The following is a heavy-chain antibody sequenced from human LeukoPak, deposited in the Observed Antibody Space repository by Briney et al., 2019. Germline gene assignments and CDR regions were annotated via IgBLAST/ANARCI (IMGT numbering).Heavy chain of an antibody. V-gene: IGHV3-21*01. CDR2: ISGSNSYI. D-gene: IGHD6-13*01. CDR1: GFTFNSYS. Sequence: PGGSLRLSCAASGFTFNSYSMNWVRQAPGKGLEWVSSISGSNSYIYYADSMKGRFTISRDNANNTLYLQMNSLRAEDTAVYYCGRGGKVEQLVLARWGQGSLVTVSS. CDR3: GRGGKVEQLVLAR. J-gene: IGHJ4*02.